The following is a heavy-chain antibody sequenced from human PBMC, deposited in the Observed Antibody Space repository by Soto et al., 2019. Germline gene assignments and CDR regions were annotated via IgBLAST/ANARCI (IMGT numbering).Heavy chain of an antibody. D-gene: IGHD5-12*01. CDR1: GGSMSSSEYY. CDR2: IYYSGST. CDR3: ASQGEDGYNYALDY. Sequence: SETLSLSYTGSGGSMSSSEYYGGRPRQPPGKGLEWIGSIYYSGSTYYNPSLKSRVTISVDTSKNQFSLKLSSVTAADTAVYYCASQGEDGYNYALDYWGQGTLVTVS. J-gene: IGHJ4*02. V-gene: IGHV4-39*07.